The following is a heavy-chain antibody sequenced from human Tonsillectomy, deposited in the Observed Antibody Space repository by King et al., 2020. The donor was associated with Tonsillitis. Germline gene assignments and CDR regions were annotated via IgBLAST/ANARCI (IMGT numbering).Heavy chain of an antibody. CDR1: GFSLSGVW. D-gene: IGHD3-22*01. Sequence: VQLVESGGGLVKPRGSLRLSCAASGFSLSGVWMNWVRQTPGKGLEWVGRIKRKSDGGTTAYAAPVRGRFTVARDDSENRLYLQMNNLKIEDTGVYYCTGSHPDSPEYDRGGQGTLVTVSS. CDR3: TGSHPDSPEYDR. V-gene: IGHV3-15*07. CDR2: IKRKSDGGTT. J-gene: IGHJ4*02.